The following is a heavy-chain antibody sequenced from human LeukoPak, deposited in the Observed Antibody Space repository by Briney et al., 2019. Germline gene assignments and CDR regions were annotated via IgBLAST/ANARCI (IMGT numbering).Heavy chain of an antibody. CDR1: GFTFSDYT. J-gene: IGHJ4*02. CDR2: ISYDGSNK. CDR3: ARESYDSSGYTFDY. D-gene: IGHD3-22*01. Sequence: PGGSLRLSCAASGFTFSDYTMYWVRQAPGKGLEWVAVISYDGSNKYYADSVKGRFTISRDNSKNTLYLQMNSLRAEDTAVYYCARESYDSSGYTFDYWGQGTLVTVSS. V-gene: IGHV3-30*04.